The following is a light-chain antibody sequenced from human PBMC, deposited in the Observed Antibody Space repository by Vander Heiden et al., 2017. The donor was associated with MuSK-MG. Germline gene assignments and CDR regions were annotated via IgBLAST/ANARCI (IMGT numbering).Light chain of an antibody. CDR2: YDD. CDR3: AAWDDSRNGPV. J-gene: IGLJ1*01. Sequence: QSVLTQPPSVSEAPRQRVTISCSGSSSNIGNNAVHWYQQLPGKAPKLLIYYDDLRPSGVSDRFSGSKSGTSASLAISGLQAEDEADYYCAAWDDSRNGPVFGTGTKVTVL. V-gene: IGLV1-36*01. CDR1: SSNIGNNA.